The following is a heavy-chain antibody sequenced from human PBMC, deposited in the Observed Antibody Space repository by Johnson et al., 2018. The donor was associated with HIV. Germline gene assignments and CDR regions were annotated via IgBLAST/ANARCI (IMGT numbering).Heavy chain of an antibody. Sequence: LVESGGGVVQPGRSLRLSCAASGFTFSSYAMHWVRQAPGKGLEWVAVISYDGTNKYYADSVKGRFTLSRDNSKNTLDLQMNSLTIEDTAVFYCAKTRMGGILDAFDLWGQGTRVTVSS. J-gene: IGHJ3*01. CDR2: ISYDGTNK. D-gene: IGHD3-10*01. V-gene: IGHV3-30*18. CDR1: GFTFSSYA. CDR3: AKTRMGGILDAFDL.